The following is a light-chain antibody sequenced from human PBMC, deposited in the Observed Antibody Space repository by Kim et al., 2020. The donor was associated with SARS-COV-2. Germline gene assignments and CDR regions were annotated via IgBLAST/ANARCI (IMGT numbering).Light chain of an antibody. CDR2: GAS. Sequence: EIVLTQSPGTLSLSPGERATLSCRASQSVSSSYLAWYQQKPGQAPRLLIYGASSRATGIPDRFSGSGSGTDFTLTISRLEPEDFAVYYCQQYGSSPHTFGHGTKLEI. V-gene: IGKV3-20*01. J-gene: IGKJ2*01. CDR3: QQYGSSPHT. CDR1: QSVSSSY.